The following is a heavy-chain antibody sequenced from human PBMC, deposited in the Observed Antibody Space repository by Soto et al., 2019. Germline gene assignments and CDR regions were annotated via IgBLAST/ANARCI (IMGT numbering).Heavy chain of an antibody. V-gene: IGHV1-69*01. D-gene: IGHD6-19*01. CDR2: IIPIFGTA. CDR3: AKVRYSSPMGYYYGMDV. J-gene: IGHJ6*02. Sequence: QAQLEQSGGEVKKPGSSVKVSCKASRVAFSKFIVTWVRQAPGLGLEWVGGIIPIFGTANYAQKYQGRATITADESTSTSYMEVNNLRSDDTAVYYCAKVRYSSPMGYYYGMDVWGQGTTVTVSS. CDR1: RVAFSKFI.